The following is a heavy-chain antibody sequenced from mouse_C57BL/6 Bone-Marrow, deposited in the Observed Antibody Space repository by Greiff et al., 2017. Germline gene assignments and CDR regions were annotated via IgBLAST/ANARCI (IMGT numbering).Heavy chain of an antibody. J-gene: IGHJ4*01. V-gene: IGHV5-4*01. CDR1: GFTFSSYA. CDR2: ISDGCSYT. D-gene: IGHD2-2*01. CDR3: ARVAYGFYAMDY. Sequence: EVQLQESGGGLVKPGGSLKLSCAASGFTFSSYAMSWVRQTPEKRLEWVATISDGCSYTYYPDNVKGRFTISRDNAKNNLYLQMSHLKSEDTAMYYCARVAYGFYAMDYWGQGTSVTVSS.